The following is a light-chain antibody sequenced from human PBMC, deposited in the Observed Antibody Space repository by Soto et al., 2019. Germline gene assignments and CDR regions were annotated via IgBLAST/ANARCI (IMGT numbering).Light chain of an antibody. J-gene: IGKJ5*01. CDR1: QSVSSY. V-gene: IGKV3-11*01. CDR3: QQRSNWPPIT. Sequence: EIGLTQSPATLSVSAGERATLSFMASQSVSSYLAWYQQKPGQAPRLLIYDASNRATGIPARFSGSGSGTDFTLTISSLEPEDFAVYYCQQRSNWPPITFGQGTRLEI. CDR2: DAS.